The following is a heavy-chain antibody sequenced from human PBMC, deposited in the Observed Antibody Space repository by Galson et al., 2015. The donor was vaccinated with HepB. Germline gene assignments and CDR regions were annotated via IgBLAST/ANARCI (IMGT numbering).Heavy chain of an antibody. CDR3: ASSTYGVSSSRSYYYYMDV. CDR2: FDPKDGET. Sequence: SVKVSCKVSGYTLTDLSMHWVRQAPGKGLEWMGSFDPKDGETIYAQKFQGRVTMTEDTSTDTAYMELSSLGSEDTAVYYCASSTYGVSSSRSYYYYMDVWGKGTTVTGSS. CDR1: GYTLTDLS. J-gene: IGHJ6*03. D-gene: IGHD1-26*01. V-gene: IGHV1-24*01.